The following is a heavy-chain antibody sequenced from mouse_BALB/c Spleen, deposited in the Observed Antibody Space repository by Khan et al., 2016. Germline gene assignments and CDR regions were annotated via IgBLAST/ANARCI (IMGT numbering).Heavy chain of an antibody. J-gene: IGHJ4*01. D-gene: IGHD1-2*01. CDR1: GYTFTDYY. CDR2: IFPGSGNT. CDR3: ARSYYGYFAMDY. Sequence: VELVESGTELPRPGASVKLSCKASGYTFTDYYLHWVKQRTGQGLEWIGEIFPGSGNTYYNEKFKGKASLTADTSSSTAYMQLSSLTSEDSAVYFCARSYYGYFAMDYWGHGASVTVSS. V-gene: IGHV1-77*01.